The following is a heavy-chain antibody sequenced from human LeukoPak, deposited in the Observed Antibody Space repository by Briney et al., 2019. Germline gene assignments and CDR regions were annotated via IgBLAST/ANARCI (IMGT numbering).Heavy chain of an antibody. CDR2: IYYSGST. CDR3: ARDRYDYVWGSHVPTYYFDY. J-gene: IGHJ4*02. Sequence: SETLSLICTVSGGSISSYYWSWIRQPPGKGLEWIGYIYYSGSTNYNPSLKSRVTISVDTSKNQFSLKLSSVTAADTAVYYCARDRYDYVWGSHVPTYYFDYWGQGTLVTVSS. D-gene: IGHD3-16*01. V-gene: IGHV4-59*01. CDR1: GGSISSYY.